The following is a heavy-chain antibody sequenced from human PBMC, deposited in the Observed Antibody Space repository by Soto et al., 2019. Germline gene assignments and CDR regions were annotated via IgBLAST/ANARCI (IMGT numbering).Heavy chain of an antibody. CDR3: ARDKDRLQLGGNYYYILDV. CDR1: GGTFSTSA. D-gene: IGHD1-1*01. J-gene: IGHJ6*02. V-gene: IGHV1-69*12. CDR2: IMPVFPTP. Sequence: QVQLVQSGAEVKKPGSSVKISCKASGGTFSTSAISWVRQAPGQGLEWVGGIMPVFPTPDYAQNFQGRVTITADESTTTAYLELTSLRADDTAVYYCARDKDRLQLGGNYYYILDVWGQGTAITVSS.